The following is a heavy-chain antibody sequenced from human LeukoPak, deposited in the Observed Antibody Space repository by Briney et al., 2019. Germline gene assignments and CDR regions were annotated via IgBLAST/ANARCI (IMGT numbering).Heavy chain of an antibody. CDR2: INGDGSSA. J-gene: IGHJ4*02. D-gene: IGHD1-26*01. CDR3: ASKLVVGATKSDYFDY. CDR1: GFTFSSFW. Sequence: PGGSLRLSCAASGFTFSSFWMHWVRQAPGKGLVWVSRINGDGSSAGYADSVKGRFTISRDNAKNTLYLQMNSLRAEDTAVYYCASKLVVGATKSDYFDYWGQGTLVTVSS. V-gene: IGHV3-74*01.